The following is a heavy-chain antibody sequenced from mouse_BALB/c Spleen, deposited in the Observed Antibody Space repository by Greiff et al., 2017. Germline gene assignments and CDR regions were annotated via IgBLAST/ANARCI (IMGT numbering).Heavy chain of an antibody. D-gene: IGHD2-14*01. CDR2: IYPGDGDT. V-gene: IGHV1-87*01. CDR3: ARDYRSPYYAMDY. CDR1: GYTFTSYW. Sequence: QVQLQQSGAELARPGASVKLSCKASGYTFTSYWMQWVKQRPGQGLEWIGAIYPGDGDTRYTQKFKGKATLTADKSSSTAYMQLSSLASEDSAVYYCARDYRSPYYAMDYWGQGTSVTVSS. J-gene: IGHJ4*01.